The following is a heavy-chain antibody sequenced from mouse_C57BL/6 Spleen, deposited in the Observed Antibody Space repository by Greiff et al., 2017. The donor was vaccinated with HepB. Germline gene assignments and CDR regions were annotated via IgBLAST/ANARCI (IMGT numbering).Heavy chain of an antibody. V-gene: IGHV1-55*01. CDR2: IYPGSGST. CDR3: AREERFYGYGGAWFAY. D-gene: IGHD2-2*01. J-gene: IGHJ3*01. Sequence: VQLQQSGAELVKPGASVKMSCKASGYTFTSYWITWVKQSPGQGLEWIGDIYPGSGSTNYNEKFKSKATLTVDTSSSTAYMQLSSLTSEDSAVYYCAREERFYGYGGAWFAYWGQGTLVTVSA. CDR1: GYTFTSYW.